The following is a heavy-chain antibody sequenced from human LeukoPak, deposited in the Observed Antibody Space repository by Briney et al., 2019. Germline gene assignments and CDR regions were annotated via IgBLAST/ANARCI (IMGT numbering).Heavy chain of an antibody. V-gene: IGHV1-2*02. J-gene: IGHJ5*02. Sequence: ASVKVSCKASRYTFSDYYMHWVRQAPGQGPEWMGWINPNSGGTNYAQKFQGRVTMTRDTSISTAYMELSRLRSDDTAVYYCARDWAHTIFGVVITPPFDPWGQGTLVTVSS. CDR2: INPNSGGT. CDR3: ARDWAHTIFGVVITPPFDP. CDR1: RYTFSDYY. D-gene: IGHD3-3*01.